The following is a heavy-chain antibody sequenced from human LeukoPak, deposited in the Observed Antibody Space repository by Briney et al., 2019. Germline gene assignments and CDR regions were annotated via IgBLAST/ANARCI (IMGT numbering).Heavy chain of an antibody. CDR1: GYTFITHD. Sequence: GASVTVTFMASGYTFITHDINWVRQAPGQGLEWMGWMSPNTGATGYAQKFRDRVTMSSNTSDSTAYLELDRLTFDDTAVYFCVRGLRYPPCFWGPGALVTVSS. J-gene: IGHJ4*02. CDR3: VRGLRYPPCF. D-gene: IGHD1-14*01. CDR2: MSPNTGAT. V-gene: IGHV1-8*01.